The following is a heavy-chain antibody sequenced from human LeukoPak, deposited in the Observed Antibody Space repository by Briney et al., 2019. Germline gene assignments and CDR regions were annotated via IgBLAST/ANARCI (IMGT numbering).Heavy chain of an antibody. CDR1: GFTFSRYG. V-gene: IGHV3-30*18. CDR2: VSFEGSNK. CDR3: AKDMGYYYGSGSYPPENDY. Sequence: GRSLRLSCAASGFTFSRYGVHWVRQAPGKGLEWVAVVSFEGSNKYYADSVKGRFTISRDNSKNTLSLQMNSLRAEDTAVYYCAKDMGYYYGSGSYPPENDYWGQGTLVTVSS. D-gene: IGHD3-10*01. J-gene: IGHJ4*02.